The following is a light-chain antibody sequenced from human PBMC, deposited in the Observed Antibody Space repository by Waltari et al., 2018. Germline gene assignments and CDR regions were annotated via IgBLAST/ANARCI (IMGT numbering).Light chain of an antibody. V-gene: IGKV3-20*01. CDR2: GAS. J-gene: IGKJ1*01. CDR3: QQYGSSPRT. CDR1: QSVSSSY. Sequence: EIVLTQSPGTLSLSPGERATLSCRASQSVSSSYLAWYQLKPGQAPRLLIHGASSRATGTPDRFSGSGSGTDFTLTISRVEAEDFAVYYCQQYGSSPRTFGQGTKVEIK.